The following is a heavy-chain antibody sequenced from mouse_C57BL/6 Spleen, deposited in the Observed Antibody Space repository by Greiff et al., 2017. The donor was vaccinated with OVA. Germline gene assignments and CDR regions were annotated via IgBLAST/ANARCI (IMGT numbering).Heavy chain of an antibody. CDR2: IYPGDGDT. D-gene: IGHD2-2*01. Sequence: VQLQQSGAELVKPGASVKISCKASGYAFSSYWMNWVKQRPGKGLEWIGQIYPGDGDTNYNGKFKGKATLTADKSSSTAYMQLSSLTSEDSAVYFCARSRVSYGYFDVWGTGTTVTVSS. V-gene: IGHV1-80*01. CDR1: GYAFSSYW. J-gene: IGHJ1*03. CDR3: ARSRVSYGYFDV.